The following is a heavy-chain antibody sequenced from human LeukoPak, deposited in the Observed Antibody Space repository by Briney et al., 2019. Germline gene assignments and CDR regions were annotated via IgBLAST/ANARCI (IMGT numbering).Heavy chain of an antibody. CDR3: AREPTTRYSNPRYFDY. CDR1: GFTFRNYA. Sequence: GGSLRLSCAASGFTFRNYAMNWVRQAPGKGLDWVSYISSSSTIYYADSVKGRFTISRDNSKNTLYLQMNSLRAEDTAVYYCAREPTTRYSNPRYFDYWGQGTLVTVSS. V-gene: IGHV3-48*01. J-gene: IGHJ4*02. D-gene: IGHD4-11*01. CDR2: ISSSSTI.